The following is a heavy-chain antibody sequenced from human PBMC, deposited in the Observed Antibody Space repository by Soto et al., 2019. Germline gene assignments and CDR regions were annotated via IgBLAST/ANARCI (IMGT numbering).Heavy chain of an antibody. J-gene: IGHJ6*02. CDR2: IIPMFGTA. Sequence: QVQLVQSGAEVKQPGSSVKVSCKASGGTFRSYSINWVRQAPGQGLEWMGGIIPMFGTADYAQKFQGRVTITADESTSTAYMELRSLSSEDTAVYYCTRVVVVTGSTYYYHYGMDVWGQGTTVTVSS. CDR3: TRVVVVTGSTYYYHYGMDV. D-gene: IGHD2-21*02. CDR1: GGTFRSYS. V-gene: IGHV1-69*12.